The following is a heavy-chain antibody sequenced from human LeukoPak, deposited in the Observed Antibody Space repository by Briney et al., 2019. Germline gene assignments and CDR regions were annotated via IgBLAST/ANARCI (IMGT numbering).Heavy chain of an antibody. Sequence: GGSLRLSCAASGFTFSSYAMHWVRQAPGKGLEWVANIKQDGSEKHYVDSVKGRFTISRDNAKNSLYLQMNSLRAEDTAMYYCARDSVIYGYWGQGTLVTVSS. CDR2: IKQDGSEK. CDR3: ARDSVIYGY. J-gene: IGHJ4*02. D-gene: IGHD3/OR15-3a*01. CDR1: GFTFSSYA. V-gene: IGHV3-7*01.